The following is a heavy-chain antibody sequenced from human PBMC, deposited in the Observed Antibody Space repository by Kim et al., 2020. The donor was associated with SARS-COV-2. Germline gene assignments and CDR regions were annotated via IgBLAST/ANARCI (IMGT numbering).Heavy chain of an antibody. Sequence: SETLSLTCTVSGGSISSYYWSWIRQPPGKGLEWIGYIYYSGSTNYNPSLKSRVTISVDTSKNQFSLKLSSVTAADTAVYYCARDPGSSGFDYWGQGTLVTVSS. CDR2: IYYSGST. CDR3: ARDPGSSGFDY. J-gene: IGHJ4*02. V-gene: IGHV4-59*13. CDR1: GGSISSYY. D-gene: IGHD6-19*01.